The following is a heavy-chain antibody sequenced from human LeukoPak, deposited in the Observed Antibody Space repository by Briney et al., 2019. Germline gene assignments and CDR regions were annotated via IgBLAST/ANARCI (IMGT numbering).Heavy chain of an antibody. CDR1: GYTFTSYA. CDR3: ARGYWPTRDYVWGIGSDFDY. J-gene: IGHJ4*02. Sequence: ASVKVSCKASGYTFTSYAMHWVRQAPGQRLEWMGWINAGNGNTKYSQKFQGRVTITRDTSASTAYMELSSLRSEDTAVYYCARGYWPTRDYVWGIGSDFDYWGQGTLVTVSS. CDR2: INAGNGNT. V-gene: IGHV1-3*01. D-gene: IGHD3-16*01.